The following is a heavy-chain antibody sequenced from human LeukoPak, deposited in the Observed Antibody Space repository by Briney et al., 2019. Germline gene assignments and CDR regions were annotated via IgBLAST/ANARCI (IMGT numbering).Heavy chain of an antibody. V-gene: IGHV4-4*02. CDR2: IYHSGST. Sequence: SGTLSLTCAVSGGSISSSNWWSWVRQPPGKGLEWIGEIYHSGSTNYNPSLKSRVTISVDKSKKQFSLKLTSVTAADTAVYYCARVSAIAAAGNAFDIWGQGTMVTVSS. J-gene: IGHJ3*02. D-gene: IGHD6-13*01. CDR3: ARVSAIAAAGNAFDI. CDR1: GGSISSSNW.